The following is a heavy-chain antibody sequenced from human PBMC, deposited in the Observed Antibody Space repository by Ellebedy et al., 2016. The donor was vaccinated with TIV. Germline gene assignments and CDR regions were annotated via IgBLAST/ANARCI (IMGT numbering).Heavy chain of an antibody. J-gene: IGHJ6*02. CDR3: ARDLKKTAPQVSYYYYAMDV. CDR2: ISDRGST. D-gene: IGHD2-21*02. V-gene: IGHV4-4*07. CDR1: GGSMKNYY. Sequence: SETLSLXCSVSGGSMKNYYWTWIRQSAGKGLEWIGRISDRGSTTYSPSLKSRVSMSVDTSKNQFSLKLSFVTAADTAVYYCARDLKKTAPQVSYYYYAMDVWGQGTTVTVSS.